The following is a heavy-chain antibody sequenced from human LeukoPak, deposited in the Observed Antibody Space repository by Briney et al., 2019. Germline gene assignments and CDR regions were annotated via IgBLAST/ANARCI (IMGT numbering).Heavy chain of an antibody. Sequence: SNSGGSTYYADSVKGRFTISRDNSKNTLYLQMNSLRAEDTAVYYCVTGYTYWGQGTLVTVSS. D-gene: IGHD3-9*01. J-gene: IGHJ4*02. CDR3: VTGYTY. V-gene: IGHV3-23*01. CDR2: SNSGGST.